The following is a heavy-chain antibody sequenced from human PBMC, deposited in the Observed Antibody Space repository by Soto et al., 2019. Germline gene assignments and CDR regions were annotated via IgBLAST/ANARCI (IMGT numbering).Heavy chain of an antibody. D-gene: IGHD2-8*01. CDR1: GYTLTELS. J-gene: IGHJ4*02. Sequence: ASVKVSCKVSGYTLTELSMHWVRQAPGKGLEWMGGFDPEDGSTIYAQKFQGRVTMTRDTSTSTVYMELSSLRSEDTAVYYCARGDIVLMVYAIDGLDYWGQGTLVTVSS. V-gene: IGHV1-24*01. CDR2: FDPEDGST. CDR3: ARGDIVLMVYAIDGLDY.